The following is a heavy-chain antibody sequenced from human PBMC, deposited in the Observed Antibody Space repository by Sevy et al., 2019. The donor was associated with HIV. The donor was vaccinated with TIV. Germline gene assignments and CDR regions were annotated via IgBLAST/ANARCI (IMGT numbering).Heavy chain of an antibody. CDR3: ARRYFDL. V-gene: IGHV3-7*01. CDR1: GFTFSSFW. Sequence: GGSLRLSCKASGFTFSSFWMQWVRRAPGKGLEWVANSRQDGNEIDYGDSVKGRFTISRDNVKNALYLQMDGLRAEDTGLYYCARRYFDLWGQGTMVTVSS. CDR2: SRQDGNEI. J-gene: IGHJ4*02.